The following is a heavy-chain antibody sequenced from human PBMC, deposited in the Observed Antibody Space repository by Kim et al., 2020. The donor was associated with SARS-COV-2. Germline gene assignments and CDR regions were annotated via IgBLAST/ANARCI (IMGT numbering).Heavy chain of an antibody. D-gene: IGHD5-12*01. CDR1: GGSISNNHYY. CDR2: VYYSGST. J-gene: IGHJ3*01. Sequence: SETLSLTCTVSGGSISNNHYYWGWIRQAPGKGLECIGSVYYSGSTYYNPSLKSRVTISVDTSKNQFSLKLTSVTAADTAVYYCARDSGDSGYEGDAFDVWGQGTMVTVPS. CDR3: ARDSGDSGYEGDAFDV. V-gene: IGHV4-39*07.